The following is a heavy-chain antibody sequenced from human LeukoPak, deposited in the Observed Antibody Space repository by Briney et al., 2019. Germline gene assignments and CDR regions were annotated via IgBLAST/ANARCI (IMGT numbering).Heavy chain of an antibody. D-gene: IGHD1-20*01. Sequence: GGSLRLSCAASGFTFSSYGMHWVRQAPGKGLEWVAFIRYDGSNKYYADSVKGRFTISRDNSKNTLYLQMNSLRAEDTGVYYCARAVIGTTSAAFDIWGQGTMITVSS. CDR2: IRYDGSNK. J-gene: IGHJ3*02. V-gene: IGHV3-30*02. CDR1: GFTFSSYG. CDR3: ARAVIGTTSAAFDI.